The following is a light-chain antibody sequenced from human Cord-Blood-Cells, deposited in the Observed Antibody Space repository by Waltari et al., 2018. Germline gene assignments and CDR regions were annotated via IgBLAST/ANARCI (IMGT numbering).Light chain of an antibody. Sequence: QSVLTQPPSVSGAPGQRVTISCTGSSSNIGAGYDVHWYQQLPGTAPKHLIYGTSNRPSGVPDRFSGSKSGTSASLAITGLQAEDEADYYCQSYDSSLSGSTVFGGGTKLTVL. J-gene: IGLJ3*02. CDR2: GTS. CDR1: SSNIGAGYD. V-gene: IGLV1-40*01. CDR3: QSYDSSLSGSTV.